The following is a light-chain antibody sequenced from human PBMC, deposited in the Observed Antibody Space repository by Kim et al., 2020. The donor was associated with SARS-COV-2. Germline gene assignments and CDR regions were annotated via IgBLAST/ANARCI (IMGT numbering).Light chain of an antibody. CDR1: QSVSTN. Sequence: SPGERATLSCRASQSVSTNLAWYQHKPGQAPRLLIFGASTRATGVPARFSGSRSGTEYTLRISSLLSEDFAVYYCQQYDIWPPITFGQGTRLEIK. CDR2: GAS. V-gene: IGKV3-15*01. J-gene: IGKJ5*01. CDR3: QQYDIWPPIT.